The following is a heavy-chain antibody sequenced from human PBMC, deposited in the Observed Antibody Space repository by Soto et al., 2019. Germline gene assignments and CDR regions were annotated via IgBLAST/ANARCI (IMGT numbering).Heavy chain of an antibody. V-gene: IGHV5-51*01. CDR3: AVYTTVVTPAFDI. Sequence: GESLKISCKGSGYSFTSYWIGWVRQMPGKGLEWMGIIYPGDSDTRYSPSFQGQVTISADKSISTAYLQWSSLKASDTAMYYCAVYTTVVTPAFDIWGQGTMVTVSS. D-gene: IGHD4-17*01. J-gene: IGHJ3*02. CDR2: IYPGDSDT. CDR1: GYSFTSYW.